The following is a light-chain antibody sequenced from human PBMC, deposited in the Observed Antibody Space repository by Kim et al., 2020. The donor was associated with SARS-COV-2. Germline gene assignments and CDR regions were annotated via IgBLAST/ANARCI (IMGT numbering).Light chain of an antibody. CDR1: QSITSG. CDR3: QQHNGY. Sequence: ALSATVGDTVTITCRASQSITSGLAWYQQKPGKAPRRLIYAVSSFDSGVPSRFSGSESGTQFTLAISCLQPDDFATYYCQQHNGYFGGGTKVDIK. CDR2: AVS. V-gene: IGKV1-5*01. J-gene: IGKJ4*01.